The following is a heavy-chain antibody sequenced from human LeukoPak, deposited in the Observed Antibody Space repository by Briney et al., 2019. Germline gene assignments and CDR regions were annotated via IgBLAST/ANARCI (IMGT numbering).Heavy chain of an antibody. CDR3: ARKYSGSYPGAFDY. J-gene: IGHJ4*02. D-gene: IGHD1-26*01. V-gene: IGHV1-69*05. CDR2: IIPIFGTA. Sequence: ASVKVSCKASGGTFSSYAISWVRQAPGQGLEWMGGIIPIFGTANYAQKFQGRVTMTRDMSTSTVYMELSSLRSEDTAVYYCARKYSGSYPGAFDYWGQGTLVTVSS. CDR1: GGTFSSYA.